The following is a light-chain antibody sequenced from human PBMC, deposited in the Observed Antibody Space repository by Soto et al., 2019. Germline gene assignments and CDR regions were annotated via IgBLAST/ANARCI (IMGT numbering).Light chain of an antibody. CDR3: SSYTSSSTLVV. Sequence: QSALTHPASVSGSPGQSITISCTGTSSDVGGYNSVSWYQQHPGKAPKLMIYDVSNRPSGVSNRFSGSKSGNTASLTISGLQAEDEADYYCSSYTSSSTLVVFGGGTKLTVL. CDR2: DVS. CDR1: SSDVGGYNS. V-gene: IGLV2-14*01. J-gene: IGLJ2*01.